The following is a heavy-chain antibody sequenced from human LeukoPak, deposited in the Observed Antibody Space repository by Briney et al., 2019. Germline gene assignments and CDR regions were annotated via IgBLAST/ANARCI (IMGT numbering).Heavy chain of an antibody. D-gene: IGHD5-24*01. V-gene: IGHV1-69*04. CDR2: IIPIFRIA. CDR3: ARDLTRDGYNHDIRYGMDV. J-gene: IGHJ6*02. Sequence: SVKVSCKASGGTFSSYAINWVRQAPGQGLECMGRIIPIFRIANYAQKLQGRVTITADKSTSTAYMELSSLRSEDTAVYYCARDLTRDGYNHDIRYGMDVWGQGPTVTVSS. CDR1: GGTFSSYA.